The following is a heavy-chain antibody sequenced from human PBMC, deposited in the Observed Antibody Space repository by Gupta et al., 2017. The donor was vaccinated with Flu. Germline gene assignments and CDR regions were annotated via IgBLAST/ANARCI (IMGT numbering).Heavy chain of an antibody. CDR2: ISSSSSTR. D-gene: IGHD1-1*01. J-gene: IGHJ2*01. V-gene: IGHV3-48*03. Sequence: EAKLVESGGGLVQPGGSLRLSCAASGFTSISYEMNWVRQVPGKGLEWLSYISSSSSTRYYADSVKGRFTISKDYARKSLMLQMNSLRAEDTAVYYCARTGEDGGAGSPPSFDLWGRGTLVTVSS. CDR1: GFTSISYE. CDR3: ARTGEDGGAGSPPSFDL.